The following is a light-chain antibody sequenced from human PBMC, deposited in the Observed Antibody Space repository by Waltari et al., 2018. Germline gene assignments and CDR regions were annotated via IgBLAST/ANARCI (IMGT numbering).Light chain of an antibody. CDR1: SSDVVGYNY. V-gene: IGLV2-11*01. Sequence: QSALTQPRSVSGSPGQSVTISCTGTSSDVVGYNYVSWYQQHPGKAPKLFIYDVTKPPSGVPDRFSGSKSGNTASLTISGLQAEDEADYYCCSYAGTYTFLVFGGGTKLTVL. J-gene: IGLJ2*01. CDR2: DVT. CDR3: CSYAGTYTFLV.